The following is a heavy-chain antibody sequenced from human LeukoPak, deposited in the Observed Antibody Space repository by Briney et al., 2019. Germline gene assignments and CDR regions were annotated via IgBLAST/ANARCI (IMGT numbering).Heavy chain of an antibody. D-gene: IGHD4-17*01. Sequence: GGSLRLSCAASGFTFSNYAMTRVRQVPGKGLEWVSGISGTGGTTNYADSVKGRFTISGDNSKNTLYLQMSSPRAEDMAVYYCAKTLTTVTILDAFDIWGQGTMVTVSS. CDR1: GFTFSNYA. V-gene: IGHV3-23*01. CDR2: ISGTGGTT. J-gene: IGHJ3*02. CDR3: AKTLTTVTILDAFDI.